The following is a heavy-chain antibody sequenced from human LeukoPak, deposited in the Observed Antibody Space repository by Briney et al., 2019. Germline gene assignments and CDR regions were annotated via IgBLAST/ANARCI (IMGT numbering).Heavy chain of an antibody. CDR3: ARGSTSGWPDYFDY. Sequence: GGSLRLSCAASGFTLSSYWMHWVRQAPGKGLVWVSRINGDGSSTPYAKSVKGRLTISRDNAKNTLYLQMHSLRADDTAVYYRARGSTSGWPDYFDYWGQGSVVTVSS. CDR2: INGDGSST. J-gene: IGHJ4*02. CDR1: GFTLSSYW. D-gene: IGHD6-19*01. V-gene: IGHV3-74*01.